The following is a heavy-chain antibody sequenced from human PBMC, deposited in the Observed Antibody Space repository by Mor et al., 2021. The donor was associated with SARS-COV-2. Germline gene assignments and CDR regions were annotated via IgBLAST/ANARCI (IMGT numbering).Heavy chain of an antibody. CDR3: VTRPVVVVPYYYIDV. Sequence: GLEWIGYISYGGGTKYNPSLESRVRISVATSKNQFSLRLDSVTAADTAVYYCVTRPVVVVPYYYIDVWGKGTTVTVSS. D-gene: IGHD2-2*01. J-gene: IGHJ6*03. CDR2: ISYGGGT. V-gene: IGHV4-30-4*01.